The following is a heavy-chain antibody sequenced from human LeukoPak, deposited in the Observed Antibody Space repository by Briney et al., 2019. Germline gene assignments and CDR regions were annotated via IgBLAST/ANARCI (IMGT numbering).Heavy chain of an antibody. CDR1: GFTFSNYA. D-gene: IGHD5-12*01. J-gene: IGHJ4*02. CDR3: AKDGYSGYDWGVDY. Sequence: GGSLRLSCAASGFTFSNYAMSWVRQAPGKGLEWVSAISGSGGHTYYADSVKGRFTVSRDNSKNTLYLQMNSLRAEDTAVYYCAKDGYSGYDWGVDYWGQGTLVTVSS. CDR2: ISGSGGHT. V-gene: IGHV3-23*01.